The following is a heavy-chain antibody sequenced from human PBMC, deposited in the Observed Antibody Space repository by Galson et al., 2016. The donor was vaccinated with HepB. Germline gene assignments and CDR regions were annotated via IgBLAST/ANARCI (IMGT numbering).Heavy chain of an antibody. D-gene: IGHD2-15*01. CDR3: AREYCTGGTCYLAPFFGY. CDR2: ITWNDDK. J-gene: IGHJ4*02. Sequence: PALVKPTQTLTLTCTFSGFSLSTSGLGVGWIRQPPGKALEWLAFITWNDDKRYSPSLKSRLTITKDTSKNQVVLTMTNMDPVDTATYYCAREYCTGGTCYLAPFFGYWGQGTLVTVSS. CDR1: GFSLSTSGLG. V-gene: IGHV2-5*01.